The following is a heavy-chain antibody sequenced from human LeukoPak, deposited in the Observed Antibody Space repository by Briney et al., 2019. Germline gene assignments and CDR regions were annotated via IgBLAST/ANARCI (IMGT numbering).Heavy chain of an antibody. Sequence: PGGSLRLSCAASGFIFSSYAMSWVRQAPGKGLEWVSTISGSGGSTYYADSVKGRFTISRDNSKNTVYLQMNSLRAEDTAVYYCAREAPAGTEGDYWGQGTLVTVSS. J-gene: IGHJ4*02. V-gene: IGHV3-23*01. CDR3: AREAPAGTEGDY. CDR2: ISGSGGST. D-gene: IGHD6-19*01. CDR1: GFIFSSYA.